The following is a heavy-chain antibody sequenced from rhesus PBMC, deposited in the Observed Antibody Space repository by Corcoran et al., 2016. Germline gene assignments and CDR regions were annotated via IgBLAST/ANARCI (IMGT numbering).Heavy chain of an antibody. D-gene: IGHD3-3*01. V-gene: IGHV4S7*01. CDR1: GGSISGGYG. J-gene: IGHJ2*01. CDR2: HFGSIGIT. Sequence: QVQLQESGPGLVKPSETLSLTFAVPGGSISGGYGCSWSRQPPGKGLEWIGHHFGSIGITYYNPSLKSRVTLSSDTSKNQFFLKLSSVTAADTGVYYCARVTIFGLVVNWYFDLCGPGTPITISS. CDR3: ARVTIFGLVVNWYFDL.